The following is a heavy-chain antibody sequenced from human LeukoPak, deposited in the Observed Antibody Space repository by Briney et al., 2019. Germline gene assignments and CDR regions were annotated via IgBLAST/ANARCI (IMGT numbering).Heavy chain of an antibody. Sequence: SETLSLTCIVSGGSISSYYWSWIRQPPGKGLEWIGYIYYSGSTNYNPSLKSRVTISVDTSKNQFSLKLSSVTAADTAVYYCARGASSSWRFFDYWGQGTLVTVSS. V-gene: IGHV4-59*01. J-gene: IGHJ4*02. CDR2: IYYSGST. D-gene: IGHD6-13*01. CDR3: ARGASSSWRFFDY. CDR1: GGSISSYY.